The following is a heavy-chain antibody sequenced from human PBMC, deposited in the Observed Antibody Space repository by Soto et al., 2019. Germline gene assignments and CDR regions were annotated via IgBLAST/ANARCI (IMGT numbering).Heavy chain of an antibody. Sequence: GGSLRLSCVASGFSFSDYSMNWVRQAPGKGLQWVSYISSSSDTTYYADSVKGRFTVSRDNAKNALFLQMNSLRDDDTATYYCARLPKGSLVSAWGQGTRVTVSS. V-gene: IGHV3-48*02. D-gene: IGHD2-21*01. CDR3: ARLPKGSLVSA. CDR2: ISSSSDTT. CDR1: GFSFSDYS. J-gene: IGHJ4*02.